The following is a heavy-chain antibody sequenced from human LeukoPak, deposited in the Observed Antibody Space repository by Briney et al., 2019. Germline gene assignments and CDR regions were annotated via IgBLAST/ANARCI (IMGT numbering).Heavy chain of an antibody. Sequence: ASVKVSCKASGYTFTSYGISWARQAPGQGLEWMGWISAYNGNTNYAQKPQGRVTMTTDTSTSTAYMELRSLRSDDTAVYYCGRDGVVPAALSGMDVWGKGTTVTVSS. CDR2: ISAYNGNT. CDR1: GYTFTSYG. CDR3: GRDGVVPAALSGMDV. J-gene: IGHJ6*04. D-gene: IGHD2-2*01. V-gene: IGHV1-18*01.